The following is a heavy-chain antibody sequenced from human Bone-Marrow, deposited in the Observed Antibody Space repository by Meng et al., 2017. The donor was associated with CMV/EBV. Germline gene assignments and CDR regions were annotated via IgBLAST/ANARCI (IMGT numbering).Heavy chain of an antibody. CDR3: ARVYYDSSGYQGLYGMDV. CDR1: GFTFSSYW. D-gene: IGHD3-22*01. V-gene: IGHV3-74*01. J-gene: IGHJ6*02. Sequence: GESLKISCAASGFTFSSYWMYWVRQAPGKGLVWVSRINSDGSSTSYADSVKGRFTISRDNAKNTLYLQMNSLRAEDTAVYYCARVYYDSSGYQGLYGMDVWGQGTTVTVSS. CDR2: INSDGSST.